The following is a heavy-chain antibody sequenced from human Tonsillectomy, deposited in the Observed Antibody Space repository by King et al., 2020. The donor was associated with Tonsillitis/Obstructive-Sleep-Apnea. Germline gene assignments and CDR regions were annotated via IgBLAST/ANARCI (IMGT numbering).Heavy chain of an antibody. Sequence: VQLVESGGGLVQPGGSLRLSCAASGFRFSSYAMNWVRQAPGKGLEWVSGISASSYSTYYTDSVKGRFTNSRDNSKNTLSLQMNSLRAEDTAVYYCAKGAGDFWSGYSHYFDYWGQGTLVTVSS. CDR3: AKGAGDFWSGYSHYFDY. CDR2: ISASSYST. D-gene: IGHD3-3*01. J-gene: IGHJ4*02. CDR1: GFRFSSYA. V-gene: IGHV3-23*04.